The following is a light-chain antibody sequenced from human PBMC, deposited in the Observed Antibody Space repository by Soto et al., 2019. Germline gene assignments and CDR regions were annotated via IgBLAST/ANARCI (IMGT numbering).Light chain of an antibody. Sequence: EIVLTLSPGTLSLSPGEGPTLSCRASQSGSSSYLAWYQQKPGQAPRLLIYGASSRATGIPDRFSGSGSGTDFTLTVSGLQAEDVAIYYCHQYFRSPITFGGGTKVDIK. CDR1: QSGSSSY. J-gene: IGKJ4*01. CDR2: GAS. V-gene: IGKV3-20*01. CDR3: HQYFRSPIT.